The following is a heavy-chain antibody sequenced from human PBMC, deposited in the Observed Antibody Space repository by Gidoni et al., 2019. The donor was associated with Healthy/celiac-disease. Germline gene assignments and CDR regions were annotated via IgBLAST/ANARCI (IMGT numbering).Heavy chain of an antibody. Sequence: LSLTCTVSGGSISSGDYYWSWIRQPPGKGLEWIGYIYYSGSTYYNPSLKSRVTISVDTSKNQFSLKLSSVTAADTAVYYCARAVGIAVAGAFDYWGQGTLVTVSS. CDR1: GGSISSGDYY. CDR2: IYYSGST. V-gene: IGHV4-30-4*01. D-gene: IGHD6-19*01. CDR3: ARAVGIAVAGAFDY. J-gene: IGHJ4*02.